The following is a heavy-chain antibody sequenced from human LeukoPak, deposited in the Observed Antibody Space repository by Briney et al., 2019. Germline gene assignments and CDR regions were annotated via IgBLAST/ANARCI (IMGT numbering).Heavy chain of an antibody. D-gene: IGHD2-2*01. V-gene: IGHV1-3*01. J-gene: IGHJ5*02. Sequence: VASVKVSCKASGGTFSSYAISWVRQAPGQRLEWMGWINAGNGNTKYSQKFQGRVTITRDTSASTAYMELSSLRSEDTAVYYCARPGGSHAPGYQLLTGFDPWGQGTLVTVSS. CDR2: INAGNGNT. CDR1: GGTFSSYA. CDR3: ARPGGSHAPGYQLLTGFDP.